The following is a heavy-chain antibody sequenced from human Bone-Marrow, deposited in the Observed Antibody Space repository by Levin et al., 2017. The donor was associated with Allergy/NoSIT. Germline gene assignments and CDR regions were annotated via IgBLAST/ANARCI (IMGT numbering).Heavy chain of an antibody. CDR3: ATAAGMIRGALDY. D-gene: IGHD3-10*01. J-gene: IGHJ4*02. CDR1: GFSFSYYG. Sequence: PGGSLRLSCLASGFSFSYYGMHWVRQAPGKGLEWVAVISDDGNSQYYEDSVKGRFTISRDNSKNTLFLQMNSLRAEDTGVYYCATAAGMIRGALDYWGQGTLVTVSS. CDR2: ISDDGNSQ. V-gene: IGHV3-30*03.